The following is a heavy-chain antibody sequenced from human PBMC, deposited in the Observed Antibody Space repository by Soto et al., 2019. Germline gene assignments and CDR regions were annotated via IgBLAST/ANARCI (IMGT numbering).Heavy chain of an antibody. J-gene: IGHJ5*02. Sequence: EAQLVQSGGGLVQPGGSLQLSCAASGFTFGGSPVHWVRQASGKGLEWVGRIRSASASSAIAYAAAVRGRFTLSRDDSKSTAYLQVNSLEAENTALYYCVLVGCRRTACDSVDLWGQGTLVTVSS. CDR2: IRSASASSAI. CDR1: GFTFGGSP. D-gene: IGHD1-26*01. V-gene: IGHV3-73*01. CDR3: VLVGCRRTACDSVDL.